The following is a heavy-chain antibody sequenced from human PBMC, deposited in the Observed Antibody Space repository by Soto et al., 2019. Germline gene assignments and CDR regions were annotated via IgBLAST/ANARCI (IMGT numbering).Heavy chain of an antibody. V-gene: IGHV4-59*01. D-gene: IGHD3-10*01. CDR2: IYYSGST. CDR3: ARATYYYGSGSPLYFDY. Sequence: QVQLQESGPGLVKPSETLSLTCTVSGGSISSYYWSWIRQPPGKGLEWIVYIYYSGSTNYNPSLKSRATISVDTSKNQFSLKLSSVTAADTAVYYCARATYYYGSGSPLYFDYWGQGTLVTVSS. CDR1: GGSISSYY. J-gene: IGHJ4*02.